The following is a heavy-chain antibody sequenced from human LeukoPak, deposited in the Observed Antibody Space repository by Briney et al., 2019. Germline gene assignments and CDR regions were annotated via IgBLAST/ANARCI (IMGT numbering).Heavy chain of an antibody. CDR3: ARGGPGSYYRNYYDSSGPPDY. Sequence: PGGSLRLSCAASGFTFSSYGIHWVRQAPGKGLEWVAFIRYDGSNKDYADSVKGRFTISRDNSKNTLYLQMNSLRAEDTAVYYCARGGPGSYYRNYYDSSGPPDYWGQGTLVTVSS. D-gene: IGHD3-22*01. CDR2: IRYDGSNK. J-gene: IGHJ4*02. V-gene: IGHV3-30*02. CDR1: GFTFSSYG.